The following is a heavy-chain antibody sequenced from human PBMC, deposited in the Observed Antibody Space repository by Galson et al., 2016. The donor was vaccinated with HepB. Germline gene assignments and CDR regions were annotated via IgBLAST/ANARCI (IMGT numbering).Heavy chain of an antibody. CDR2: ISYDGSNK. D-gene: IGHD3-9*01. Sequence: SLRLSCAASGFTLNNFGMHWVRQAPGKGLEWVAVISYDGSNKYSADSVKGRFTISRDNSKNTLYLQMNNPRPEDTAVYYCAKGTLNYDISTGYFSYYFDYWGQGTLVTVSS. J-gene: IGHJ4*02. CDR1: GFTLNNFG. CDR3: AKGTLNYDISTGYFSYYFDY. V-gene: IGHV3-30*18.